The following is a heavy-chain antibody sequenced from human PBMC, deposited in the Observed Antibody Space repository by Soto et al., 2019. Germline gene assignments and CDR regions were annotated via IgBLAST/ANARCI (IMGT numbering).Heavy chain of an antibody. Sequence: QVQLQQWGAGLLKPSETLSLTCAVYGGSFTSYYWNWVRQPPGKGLEWIGEVTPSGGSNYNPSLKSRVTISRDTSKIQFSLEVRSVTAADTALYYCTTSGRRWPDAFDIWGQGAMVAVSS. CDR1: GGSFTSYY. J-gene: IGHJ3*02. CDR2: VTPSGGS. D-gene: IGHD2-15*01. V-gene: IGHV4-34*01. CDR3: TTSGRRWPDAFDI.